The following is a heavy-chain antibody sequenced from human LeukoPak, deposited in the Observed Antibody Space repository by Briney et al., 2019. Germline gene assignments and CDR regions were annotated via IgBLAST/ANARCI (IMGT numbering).Heavy chain of an antibody. Sequence: PGGSLRLSCAASGFTFSSYSMNWVRQAPGKGLEWVSSISSSSSYIYYADSVKGRSTISRDNARNSLYLQMNSLRAEDTAVYYCASDGIPGYCSSTSCKTFDYWGQGTLVTVSS. J-gene: IGHJ4*02. CDR1: GFTFSSYS. V-gene: IGHV3-21*01. D-gene: IGHD2-2*01. CDR3: ASDGIPGYCSSTSCKTFDY. CDR2: ISSSSSYI.